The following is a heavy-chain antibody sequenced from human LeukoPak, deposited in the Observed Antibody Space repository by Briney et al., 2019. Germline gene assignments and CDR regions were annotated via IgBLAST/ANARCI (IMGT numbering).Heavy chain of an antibody. CDR3: ARGRRADFGVVIMFVY. V-gene: IGHV1-2*02. J-gene: IGHJ4*02. Sequence: GASVNVSCKASGYTFTGYYMHWVRQAPGQGLEWMGWINPNSGGTNYAQKFQGRVTMTRDTSISTAYMELSRLRSDDTAVYYCARGRRADFGVVIMFVYWGQGTLVTVSS. CDR1: GYTFTGYY. CDR2: INPNSGGT. D-gene: IGHD3-3*01.